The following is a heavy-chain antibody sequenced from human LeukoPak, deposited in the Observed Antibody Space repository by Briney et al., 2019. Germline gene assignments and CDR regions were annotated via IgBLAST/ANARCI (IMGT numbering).Heavy chain of an antibody. CDR2: ISAYHGKT. CDR3: ARDSPFLVPGTGDAFDV. V-gene: IGHV1-18*01. J-gene: IGHJ3*01. Sequence: ASVKVPCKASGYTFTTFGIIWVRQAPGQGLEWMGWISAYHGKTNFAQRFQGRLTLTTEASTSTAYMELRSLRSDDTAIYYCARDSPFLVPGTGDAFDVWGQGTMVSVSS. CDR1: GYTFTTFG. D-gene: IGHD6-19*01.